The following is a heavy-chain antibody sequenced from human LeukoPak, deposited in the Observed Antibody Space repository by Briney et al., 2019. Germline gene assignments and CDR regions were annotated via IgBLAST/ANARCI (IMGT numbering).Heavy chain of an antibody. D-gene: IGHD6-19*01. CDR3: AXXESSGWYRADAFDI. V-gene: IGHV4-39*01. J-gene: IGHJ3*02. CDR2: IYYSGST. CDR1: GGSFSGYY. Sequence: SETLSLTCAVYGGSFSGYYWGWIRQPPGKGLEWIGSIYYSGSTYYNPSLKSRVTISVDTSKNQFSLKLSSVTAADTAVYYCAXXESSGWYRADAFDIWGQGTMVTVSS.